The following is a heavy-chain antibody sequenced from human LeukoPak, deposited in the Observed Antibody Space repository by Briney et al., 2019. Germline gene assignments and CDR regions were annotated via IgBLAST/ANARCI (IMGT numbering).Heavy chain of an antibody. D-gene: IGHD5-18*01. V-gene: IGHV3-74*01. CDR3: ARGASGYSYG. CDR1: GFTFSSYW. CDR2: INSDGTST. J-gene: IGHJ4*02. Sequence: PGGSLRLSCAASGFTFSSYWMHWVRHVPGKGLVWVSRINSDGTSTTYADSVKGRFTISRDNAKNTLYLQMNSLRAEDTAVYYCARGASGYSYGWGQGTLVTVSS.